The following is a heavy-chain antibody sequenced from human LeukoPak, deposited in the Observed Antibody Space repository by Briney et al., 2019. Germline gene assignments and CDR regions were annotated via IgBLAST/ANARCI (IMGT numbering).Heavy chain of an antibody. Sequence: GGSLRLSCAASGFTVSSNYMNWVRQAPGKGLEWVSVIYSGGNTYYADSVKGRFIISRDNSKNTLYLQMNSLRAEDTAVYYCATSTVTDYYFDLWGRGTLVTVSS. CDR1: GFTVSSNY. CDR2: IYSGGNT. CDR3: ATSTVTDYYFDL. V-gene: IGHV3-53*01. J-gene: IGHJ2*01. D-gene: IGHD4-17*01.